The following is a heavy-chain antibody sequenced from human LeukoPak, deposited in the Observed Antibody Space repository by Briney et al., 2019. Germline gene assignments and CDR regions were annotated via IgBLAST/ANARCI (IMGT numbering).Heavy chain of an antibody. CDR3: ARGSCSSTSCPSKTYYFDY. CDR1: GFTFSNYG. CDR2: IWYDGSNK. V-gene: IGHV3-33*01. Sequence: GGSLRLSCAASGFTFSNYGMHWVRQAPGKGLEWVAVIWYDGSNKYYADSVKGRFTISRDNSKNTLYLQMNSLRAEDTAVYYCARGSCSSTSCPSKTYYFDYWGQGTLVTVSS. J-gene: IGHJ4*02. D-gene: IGHD2-2*01.